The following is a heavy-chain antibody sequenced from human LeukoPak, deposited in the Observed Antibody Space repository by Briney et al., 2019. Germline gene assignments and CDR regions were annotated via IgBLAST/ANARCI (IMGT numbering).Heavy chain of an antibody. V-gene: IGHV3-30*18. CDR3: ANLFSVSPEPDAFDI. CDR2: ISYDGSNK. J-gene: IGHJ3*02. D-gene: IGHD1-1*01. Sequence: PGGSLRLSCAASGFTFSSYWMSWVRQAPGKGLEWVAVISYDGSNKYYADSVKGRFTISRDNSKNTLYLQMNSLRAEDTAVYYCANLFSVSPEPDAFDIWGQGTMVTVSS. CDR1: GFTFSSYW.